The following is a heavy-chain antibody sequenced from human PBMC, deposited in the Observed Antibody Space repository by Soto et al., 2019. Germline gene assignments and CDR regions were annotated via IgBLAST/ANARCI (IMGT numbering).Heavy chain of an antibody. CDR3: ASCLMVRGVIRGWGMDV. CDR1: GFAFSDYY. V-gene: IGHV3-11*01. Sequence: GGSLRLSCAASGFAFSDYYMSLIRQSPGKGLEWVSYISSSGSTIYYADSVKGRFTISRDNAKNSLYLQMNSLRAEDTAVYYCASCLMVRGVIRGWGMDVWGQGTTITVSS. J-gene: IGHJ6*02. CDR2: ISSSGSTI. D-gene: IGHD3-10*01.